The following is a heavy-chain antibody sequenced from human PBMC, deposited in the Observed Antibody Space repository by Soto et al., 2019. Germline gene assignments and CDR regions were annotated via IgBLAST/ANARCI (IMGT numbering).Heavy chain of an antibody. J-gene: IGHJ6*02. CDR2: IIPIFGTA. D-gene: IGHD6-13*01. CDR3: AGQYAAAGTHYYYYGMDV. Sequence: GASVKVSCKASGGTFSSYAISWVRQAPGQGLEWMGGIIPIFGTANYAQKFQGRVTITADKSTSTAYMELSSLRSEDTAVYYCAGQYAAAGTHYYYYGMDVWGQGTTVTVSS. CDR1: GGTFSSYA. V-gene: IGHV1-69*06.